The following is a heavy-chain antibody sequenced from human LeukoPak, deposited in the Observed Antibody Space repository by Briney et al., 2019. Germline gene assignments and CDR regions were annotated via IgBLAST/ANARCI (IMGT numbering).Heavy chain of an antibody. V-gene: IGHV1-2*02. CDR2: INPYGGGT. CDR1: GYTFTGYY. J-gene: IGHJ4*02. D-gene: IGHD3-22*01. CDR3: ASWGYLYDTTGSPDFDY. Sequence: ASVKVSCKASGYTFTGYYMHWVRQAPGQGLEWMGWINPYGGGTNYAQKFQGRVTMTRDTSISTAYMELSRLRSDDTAVFYCASWGYLYDTTGSPDFDYWGQGTLVTVSS.